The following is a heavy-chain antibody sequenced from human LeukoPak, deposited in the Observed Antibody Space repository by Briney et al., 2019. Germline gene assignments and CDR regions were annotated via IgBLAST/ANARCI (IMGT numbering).Heavy chain of an antibody. J-gene: IGHJ4*02. CDR3: VRGPEYYYDSSSGNY. D-gene: IGHD3-22*01. Sequence: GSLRLSCAASGFTFSDAWMIWVRQAPGKGLEWVSVIYTGGTINYADSVKGRFTISRDNSKNTLYLQMNSLRAEDTAVYYCVRGPEYYYDSSSGNYWGQGTLVTVSS. CDR1: GFTFSDAW. V-gene: IGHV3-53*01. CDR2: IYTGGTI.